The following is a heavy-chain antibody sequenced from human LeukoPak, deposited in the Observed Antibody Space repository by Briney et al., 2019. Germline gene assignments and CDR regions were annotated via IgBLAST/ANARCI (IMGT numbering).Heavy chain of an antibody. D-gene: IGHD1-26*01. CDR1: GFTFSSYS. V-gene: IGHV3-21*01. CDR2: ISSSSSYI. Sequence: PGGSLRLSCAASGFTFSSYSMNWVRQAPGKGLEWVSSISSSSSYIYYADSVKGRFTISRDNAKNSLYLQMNSLRAEDTAVYYCAILVSGSYSPSDYWGQGTLVTVSS. J-gene: IGHJ4*02. CDR3: AILVSGSYSPSDY.